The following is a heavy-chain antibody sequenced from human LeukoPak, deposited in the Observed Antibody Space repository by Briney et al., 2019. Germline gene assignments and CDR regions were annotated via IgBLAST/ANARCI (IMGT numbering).Heavy chain of an antibody. CDR1: GYTFTGYY. V-gene: IGHV1-46*01. J-gene: IGHJ4*02. CDR3: ARAPANKYDSRLTEDY. CDR2: INPSDGTT. D-gene: IGHD3-22*01. Sequence: EASVKVSCKASGYTFTGYYIHWVRQAPGQGLEWMGIINPSDGTTSYAQKFQGRVTMTRDTSTSTVYMEMRSLRSEDTAVYYCARAPANKYDSRLTEDYWGQGTLVTVSS.